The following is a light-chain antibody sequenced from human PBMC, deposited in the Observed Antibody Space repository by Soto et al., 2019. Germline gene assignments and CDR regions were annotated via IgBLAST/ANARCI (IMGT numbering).Light chain of an antibody. CDR3: QQHRSWPPIT. V-gene: IGKV3-11*01. J-gene: IGKJ5*01. CDR1: QSVSSY. CDR2: GAS. Sequence: EIVLTQSPATLSLSPGERATLSCRASQSVSSYLAWYQQKPGQAPRLLIYGASNRATGIPARFSGSGSGTDFTLTISNLEPEDFAVYYCQQHRSWPPITFGQGTRLEIK.